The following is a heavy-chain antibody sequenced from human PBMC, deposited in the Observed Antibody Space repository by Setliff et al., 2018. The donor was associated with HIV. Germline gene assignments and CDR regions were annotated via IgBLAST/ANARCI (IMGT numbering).Heavy chain of an antibody. CDR3: AKHGGHTNGWRQTYNWFDP. V-gene: IGHV4-59*08. J-gene: IGHJ5*02. CDR2: IYYSGTT. D-gene: IGHD6-19*01. Sequence: SETMSLTCTVSGGSINSYYWSWIRQPPGKGLEWIGYIYYSGTTFYNPSLKSRVTISVDTSTNQFSLRLTSVTAADTAIYYCAKHGGHTNGWRQTYNWFDPWGQGTLVTVSS. CDR1: GGSINSYY.